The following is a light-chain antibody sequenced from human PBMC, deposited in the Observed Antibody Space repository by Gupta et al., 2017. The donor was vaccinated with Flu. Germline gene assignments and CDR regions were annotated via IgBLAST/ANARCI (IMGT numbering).Light chain of an antibody. V-gene: IGLV2-14*01. CDR2: DVT. Sequence: ALTKPAPGSWSPGQLLTLSCTGTSSDVGGSDYVSWYQQHPDKAPKLIIYDVTHRPSGVPSRFSGSKSGNTASLTISGLQAEDETDYYCSSYTSGSTFYVFGTGTKVTVL. CDR3: SSYTSGSTFYV. CDR1: SSDVGGSDY. J-gene: IGLJ1*01.